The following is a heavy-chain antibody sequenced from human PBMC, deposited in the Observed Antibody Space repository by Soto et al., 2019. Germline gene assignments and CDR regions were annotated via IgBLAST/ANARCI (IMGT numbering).Heavy chain of an antibody. J-gene: IGHJ4*02. CDR2: ISSSSSTI. CDR3: ARDLPNGDRILNHFDY. Sequence: GGSLRLSCAASGFTFSSYSMNWVRQAPGKGLEWVSYISSSSSTIYYADSVKGRFTISRDNAKNSLYLQMNSLRAEDTAVYYCARDLPNGDRILNHFDYWGQGTLVTVSS. D-gene: IGHD4-17*01. V-gene: IGHV3-48*01. CDR1: GFTFSSYS.